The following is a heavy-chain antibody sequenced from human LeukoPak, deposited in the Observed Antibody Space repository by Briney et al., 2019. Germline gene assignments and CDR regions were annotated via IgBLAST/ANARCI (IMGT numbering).Heavy chain of an antibody. V-gene: IGHV3-23*01. CDR1: GFIFSNYY. CDR3: AKGSSYGMDV. Sequence: GGSLRLSCAASGFIFSNYYLVWVRQAPGKGLELISGIGANGGATYYADSVKGRFTISRDNSKNTLYLQMNSLRAEDTAVYYCAKGSSYGMDVWGQGTTVTVSS. CDR2: IGANGGAT. J-gene: IGHJ6*02.